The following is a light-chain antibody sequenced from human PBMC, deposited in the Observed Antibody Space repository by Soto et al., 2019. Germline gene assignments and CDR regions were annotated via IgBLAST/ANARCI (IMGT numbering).Light chain of an antibody. V-gene: IGKV1-5*01. CDR3: QHHNSYSQT. CDR1: QSIRHY. J-gene: IGKJ1*01. CDR2: GAS. Sequence: DIQMTQSPPTLSASVGDRVTITCRASQSIRHYLAWYQQMPGKAPKLLLYGASTLQSGGPSRFSGSGSGTEFTLTISSLQPDDFGTYFCQHHNSYSQTFGQGTKVEIK.